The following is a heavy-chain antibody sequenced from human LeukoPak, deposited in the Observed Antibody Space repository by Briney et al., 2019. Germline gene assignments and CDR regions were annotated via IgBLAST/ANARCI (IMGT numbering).Heavy chain of an antibody. CDR3: ARSGTDSNSFFDY. V-gene: IGHV4-61*05. CDR1: GGSISSSSYY. D-gene: IGHD3-10*01. Sequence: PSETLSLTCTVSGGSISSSSYYWGWIRQPPGKGLEWIGYIYYSGSTNYNPSLKSRVTISVDTSKNQFSLKLSSVTAADTAVYYCARSGTDSNSFFDYWGQGTPVTVSS. CDR2: IYYSGST. J-gene: IGHJ4*02.